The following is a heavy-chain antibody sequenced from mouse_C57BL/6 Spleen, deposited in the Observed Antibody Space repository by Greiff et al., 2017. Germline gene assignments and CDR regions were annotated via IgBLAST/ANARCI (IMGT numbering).Heavy chain of an antibody. CDR2: INPGSGGT. Sequence: QVQLQQSGAELVRPGTSVKVSCKASGYAFTNYLIEWVKQRPGQGLEWIGVINPGSGGTNYNEKFKGKATLTADKSSSTAYMQLSSLTSEDSAVYFCARARTVVDYFDYWGQGTTLTVSS. CDR1: GYAFTNYL. V-gene: IGHV1-54*01. J-gene: IGHJ2*01. CDR3: ARARTVVDYFDY. D-gene: IGHD1-1*01.